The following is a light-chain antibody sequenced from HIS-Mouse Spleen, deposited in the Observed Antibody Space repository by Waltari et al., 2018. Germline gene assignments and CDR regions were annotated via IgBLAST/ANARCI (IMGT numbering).Light chain of an antibody. CDR1: SPHIGRNY. J-gene: IGLJ2*01. CDR3: AAWDDSLSGHVV. Sequence: QSVLTQPPSASGTPGQRVTIPCSGSSPHIGRNYVYWYQQLPGTAPKLLIYRNNQRPSGVPDRFSGSKSGTSASLAISGLRSEDEADYYCAAWDDSLSGHVVFGGGTKLTVL. V-gene: IGLV1-47*01. CDR2: RNN.